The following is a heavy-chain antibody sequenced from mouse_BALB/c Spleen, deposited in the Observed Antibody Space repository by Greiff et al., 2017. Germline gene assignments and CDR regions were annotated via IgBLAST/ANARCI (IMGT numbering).Heavy chain of an antibody. V-gene: IGHV2-6-7*01. CDR1: GFSLTGYG. D-gene: IGHD2-4*01. CDR3: AREDDYDEGRGFAY. CDR2: IWGDGST. J-gene: IGHJ3*01. Sequence: VQLKESGPGLVAPSQSLSITCTVSGFSLTGYGVNWVRQPPGKGLEWLGMIWGDGSTDYNSALKSRLSISKDNSKSQVFLKMNSLQTDDTARYYCAREDDYDEGRGFAYWGQGTLVTVSA.